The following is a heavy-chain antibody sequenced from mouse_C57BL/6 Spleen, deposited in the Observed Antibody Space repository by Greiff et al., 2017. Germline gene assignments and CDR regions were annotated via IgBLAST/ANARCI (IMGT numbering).Heavy chain of an antibody. CDR3: ARVYYGNWYYGG. CDR1: GFTFSDYY. CDR2: INYDGSST. V-gene: IGHV5-16*01. D-gene: IGHD2-1*01. J-gene: IGHJ1*03. Sequence: EVQRVESEGGLVQPGGSMKLSCTASGFTFSDYYMAWVRQVPEQGLEWVANINYDGSSTYYLDSLKSRFNISRDTAKNILYLQMSSLKSEDTATYDCARVYYGNWYYGGWGTGTTVTVSS.